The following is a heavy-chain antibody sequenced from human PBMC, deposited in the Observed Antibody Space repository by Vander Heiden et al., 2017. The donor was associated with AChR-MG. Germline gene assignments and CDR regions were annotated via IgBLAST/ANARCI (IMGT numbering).Heavy chain of an antibody. CDR2: IKSKTEGAAS. CDR1: GVTCGNAW. V-gene: IGHV3-15*01. Sequence: EGQLVESGGGLVKPGGPLRPSCAAPGVTCGNAWMSWVRRAGGKGVELVGRIKSKTEGAASDYAAPVKGRFTISRDDSKNTLYLKTNSLKTEDRAGYFCLYSSGWFVYWGQGTLVTVSS. CDR3: LYSSGWFVY. D-gene: IGHD6-19*01. J-gene: IGHJ5*01.